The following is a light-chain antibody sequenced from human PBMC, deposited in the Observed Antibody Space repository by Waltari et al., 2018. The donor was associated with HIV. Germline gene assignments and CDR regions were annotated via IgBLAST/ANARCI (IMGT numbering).Light chain of an antibody. Sequence: DIQLTQSPSFLSSHVGDRVTISCRASQDISTYLAWYQQKPGEAPKLLIHGASTLHRAVTSRFSGSGSGTDFTLTIKNLRPEDFAIYYCQQLHSFPLIFGGGTKVE. V-gene: IGKV1-9*01. CDR1: QDISTY. CDR2: GAS. CDR3: QQLHSFPLI. J-gene: IGKJ4*01.